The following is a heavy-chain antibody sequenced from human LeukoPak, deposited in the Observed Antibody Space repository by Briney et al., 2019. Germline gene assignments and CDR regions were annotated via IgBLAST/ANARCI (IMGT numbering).Heavy chain of an antibody. D-gene: IGHD6-13*01. J-gene: IGHJ4*02. V-gene: IGHV1-3*01. CDR2: INAGNGNT. CDR1: GYTFTSYA. CDR3: ARPVPRYSSSWYDY. Sequence: ASVKVSCKASGYTFTSYAMHWVRQAPGQRLEWMGWINAGNGNTRYSQKFQGRVTITRDTSASTAYMELSSLRSEDTAVYYCARPVPRYSSSWYDYWGQGTLVTVSS.